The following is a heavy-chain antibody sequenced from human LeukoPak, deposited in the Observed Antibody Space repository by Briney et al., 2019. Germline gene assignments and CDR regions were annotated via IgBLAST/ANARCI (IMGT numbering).Heavy chain of an antibody. Sequence: PSQTLSLTCAISGASVSSSNAAWNWIRQSPSRGLEWLGRTYYRSKWYNDYAVSVKSRIIINPDTSKNQFSLQLNSVTPEDTAVYYCARDRVSYSSSWYEWYHYGMDVWGQGTTVTVSS. D-gene: IGHD6-13*01. CDR2: TYYRSKWYN. CDR3: ARDRVSYSSSWYEWYHYGMDV. J-gene: IGHJ6*02. CDR1: GASVSSSNAA. V-gene: IGHV6-1*01.